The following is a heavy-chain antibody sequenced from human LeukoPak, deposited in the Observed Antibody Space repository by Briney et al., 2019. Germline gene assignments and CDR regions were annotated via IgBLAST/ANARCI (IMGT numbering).Heavy chain of an antibody. Sequence: SETLSLTCTVSGGSISSYYWSWIRQPPGKGLEWIGYIYTSGSTNYNPSLKSRVTISVDTSKNQFSLKLSSVTAADTAVYYCARHVTLQGGSGNRHYYYYMDVWGKGTAVTVSS. CDR3: ARHVTLQGGSGNRHYYYYMDV. D-gene: IGHD3-16*01. CDR1: GGSISSYY. V-gene: IGHV4-4*09. CDR2: IYTSGST. J-gene: IGHJ6*03.